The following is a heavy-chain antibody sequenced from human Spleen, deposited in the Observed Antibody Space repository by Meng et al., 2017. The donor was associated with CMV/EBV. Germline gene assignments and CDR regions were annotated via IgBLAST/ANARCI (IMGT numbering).Heavy chain of an antibody. Sequence: SGFTFSNAWMSWVRQAPGKGLEWVGRIKSKGDGGAPDYAAPVKGRFTISRDDSKNTLFLQMNSLKTEDTAVYYCTPQTAKWLRAFDYWGQGSLVTVSS. V-gene: IGHV3-15*01. CDR1: GFTFSNAW. CDR3: TPQTAKWLRAFDY. J-gene: IGHJ4*02. D-gene: IGHD5-12*01. CDR2: IKSKGDGGAP.